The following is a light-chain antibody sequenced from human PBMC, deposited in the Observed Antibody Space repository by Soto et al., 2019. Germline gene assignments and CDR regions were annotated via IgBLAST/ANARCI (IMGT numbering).Light chain of an antibody. V-gene: IGKV4-1*01. CDR3: QQYAGTPGT. CDR2: WAS. Sequence: DIVMTQSPDSLAVSLGERATVNCKSSQSALYSSNNKNYLAWYQQKPGQPPKLLIYWASTRESGVPDRFSGSGSGTDFTLTISSLQAEDVAVYYCQQYAGTPGTFGQGTKVEIK. CDR1: QSALYSSNNKNY. J-gene: IGKJ1*01.